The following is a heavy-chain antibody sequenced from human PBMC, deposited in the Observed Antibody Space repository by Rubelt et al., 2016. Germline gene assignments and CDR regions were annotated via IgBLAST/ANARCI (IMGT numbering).Heavy chain of an antibody. J-gene: IGHJ4*02. V-gene: IGHV4-61*08. Sequence: QVQLQESGPGLVKPSQTLSLTCTVSGGSISSGGYYWSWIRQHPGKGLEWIGYMYYSGSTNYNPSLKSRVTISRDTSKNQFFLKLSSVTAADTAVYYCATSGGNGGDFDYWGQGTLVTVSS. CDR3: ATSGGNGGDFDY. CDR2: MYYSGST. CDR1: GGSISSGGYY. D-gene: IGHD4-23*01.